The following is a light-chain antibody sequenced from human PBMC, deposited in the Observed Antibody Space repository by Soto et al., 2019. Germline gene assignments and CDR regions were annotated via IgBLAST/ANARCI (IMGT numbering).Light chain of an antibody. V-gene: IGLV1-44*01. J-gene: IGLJ2*01. Sequence: QSVLTQPPSVSGAPGQRVTISCTGSSSNLGAGYDVHWYQQLPGTAPKLLIYSNNQRPSGVPDRFSGSKSGTSASLAISGLQSEDEADYYCAAWDDSLNGVVFGGGTKVTVL. CDR3: AAWDDSLNGVV. CDR2: SNN. CDR1: SSNLGAGYD.